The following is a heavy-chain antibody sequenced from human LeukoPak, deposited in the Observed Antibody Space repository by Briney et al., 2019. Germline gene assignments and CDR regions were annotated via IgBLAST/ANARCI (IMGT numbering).Heavy chain of an antibody. CDR3: AREWQQLVRGSWFDP. Sequence: ASVTVSCKASGYTFTSYGISWVRQAPGQGVEWMGWISAYNGNTNYAQTLQGRVTMTTDTSTSTAYMELRSLRSDDTAVYYCAREWQQLVRGSWFDPWGQGTLVTVSS. J-gene: IGHJ5*02. V-gene: IGHV1-18*01. CDR2: ISAYNGNT. CDR1: GYTFTSYG. D-gene: IGHD6-13*01.